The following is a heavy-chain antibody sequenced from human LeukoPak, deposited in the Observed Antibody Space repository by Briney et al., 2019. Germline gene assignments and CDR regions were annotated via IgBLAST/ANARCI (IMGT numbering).Heavy chain of an antibody. CDR2: INPNSGGT. CDR1: GYTFTGYY. D-gene: IGHD6-13*01. CDR3: ARAVAAAGTGAEYFQH. V-gene: IGHV1-2*02. J-gene: IGHJ1*01. Sequence: ASVKVSCKAPGYTFTGYYMHWVRQAPGQGLEWMGWINPNSGGTNYAQKFQGRVTMTRDTSISTAYMELSRLRSDDTAVYYCARAVAAAGTGAEYFQHWGQGTLVTVSS.